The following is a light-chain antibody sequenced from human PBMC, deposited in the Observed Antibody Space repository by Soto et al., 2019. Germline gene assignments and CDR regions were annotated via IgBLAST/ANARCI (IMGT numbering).Light chain of an antibody. V-gene: IGKV1-27*01. Sequence: DIQMTQSPSSLSASIGDRVTITCRASQGIANYLAWYQHKPGKVPRLLIYAASALQSGVPSRFSGSGFGTDFSLTISSLQPEDFATYYCQKYDRAPRSFGPGTRVDIK. CDR1: QGIANY. J-gene: IGKJ3*01. CDR2: AAS. CDR3: QKYDRAPRS.